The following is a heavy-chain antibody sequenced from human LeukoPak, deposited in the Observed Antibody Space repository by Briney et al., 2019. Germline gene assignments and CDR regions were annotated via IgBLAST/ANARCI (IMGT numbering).Heavy chain of an antibody. J-gene: IGHJ4*02. V-gene: IGHV3-30*04. CDR2: IWYDGSNK. Sequence: GGSLRLSCAASGFTFSDCYMDWVRQAPGKGLEWVAVIWYDGSNKYYADSVKGRFTISRDNFNNILYLQMNSLRLEDTAVYYCAGDFDYWGQGTLVTVSS. CDR1: GFTFSDCY. CDR3: AGDFDY.